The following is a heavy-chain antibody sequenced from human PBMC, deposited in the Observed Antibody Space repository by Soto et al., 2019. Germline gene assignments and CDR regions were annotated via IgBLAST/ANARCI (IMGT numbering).Heavy chain of an antibody. V-gene: IGHV3-23*01. Sequence: GGALRLSCEVSVFTFSRYGMNWVRQAPDKGLEWVSTIGVVGDTYYADSLKGRFTISRDNSKNTLFLQMNSLRAEDTALYFCAKDGTTAGIHYYGMDVWGQGTTVTVSS. CDR3: AKDGTTAGIHYYGMDV. CDR1: VFTFSRYG. D-gene: IGHD2-2*02. CDR2: IGVVGDT. J-gene: IGHJ6*02.